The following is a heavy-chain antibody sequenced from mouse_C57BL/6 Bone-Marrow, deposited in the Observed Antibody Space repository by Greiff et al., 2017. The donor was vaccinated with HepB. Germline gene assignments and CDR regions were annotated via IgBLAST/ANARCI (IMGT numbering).Heavy chain of an antibody. CDR1: GFNIKDYY. V-gene: IGHV14-1*01. D-gene: IGHD1-1*01. CDR3: TTLIYYYGSSYPFDY. J-gene: IGHJ2*01. Sequence: VQLQQSGAELVRPGASVKLSCTASGFNIKDYYMHWVKQRPEQGLEWIGRIDPEDGDTEYAPKFQGKATMTADTSANTAYLQLSSLTSEDTAVYYCTTLIYYYGSSYPFDYWGQGTTLTVSS. CDR2: IDPEDGDT.